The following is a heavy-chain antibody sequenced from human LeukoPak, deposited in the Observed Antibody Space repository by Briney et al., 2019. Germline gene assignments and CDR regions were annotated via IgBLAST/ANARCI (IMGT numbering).Heavy chain of an antibody. CDR1: GGSISSSSYY. Sequence: SETLSLTCTVSGGSISSSSYYWGWIRQPPGKGLEWIGSIYYSGSTYYNPSLKSRVTISVDTSKNQFSLKLSSVTAADTAVYYCARVKDPGGYYYYYYMDIWGKGNTVTVSS. CDR2: IYYSGST. D-gene: IGHD3-16*01. CDR3: ARVKDPGGYYYYYYMDI. J-gene: IGHJ6*03. V-gene: IGHV4-39*07.